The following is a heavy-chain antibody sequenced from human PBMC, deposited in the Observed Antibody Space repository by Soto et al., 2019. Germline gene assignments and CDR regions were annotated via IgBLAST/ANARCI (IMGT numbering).Heavy chain of an antibody. D-gene: IGHD3-22*01. CDR2: IYSGGNT. CDR1: GFTFSSND. Sequence: EVQLVESGGGLIQPGGSLRLSCAASGFTFSSNDMNWVRQAPGKVLEWVSLIYSGGNTYYADSVKGRFTISRDNSKNTLYLQMSSLRAEDTAVYYCATRPLLPGAPWGQGTMVTVSS. V-gene: IGHV3-53*01. CDR3: ATRPLLPGAP. J-gene: IGHJ3*01.